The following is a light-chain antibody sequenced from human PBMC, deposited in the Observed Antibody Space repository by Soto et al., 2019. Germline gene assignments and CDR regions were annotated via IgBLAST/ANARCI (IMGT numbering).Light chain of an antibody. V-gene: IGLV2-8*01. CDR2: EVR. Sequence: QSVLTQPPSASGSPGQSVTISCTGSSNDLGGYNYDSWYQHHPGKAPKLIIYEVRERPSGVPDRFSGSKSGNTASLTVSGLQAEDEADYYCSSYGGSDNLIFGGGTKVTVL. CDR3: SSYGGSDNLI. J-gene: IGLJ2*01. CDR1: SNDLGGYNY.